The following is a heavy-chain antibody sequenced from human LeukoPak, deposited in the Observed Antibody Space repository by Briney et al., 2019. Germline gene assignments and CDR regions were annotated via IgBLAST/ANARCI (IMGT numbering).Heavy chain of an antibody. V-gene: IGHV3-48*01. CDR3: ATEYCSGGSCYSHY. CDR1: GFTFSSYS. CDR2: ISSSSSTI. D-gene: IGHD2-15*01. J-gene: IGHJ4*02. Sequence: GGSLRLSCAASGFTFSSYSMNWVRQAPGKGLEWVSYISSSSSTIYYADSVKGRFTISRDNSKNTLYLQMNSLRAEDTAVYYCATEYCSGGSCYSHYWGQGTLVTVSS.